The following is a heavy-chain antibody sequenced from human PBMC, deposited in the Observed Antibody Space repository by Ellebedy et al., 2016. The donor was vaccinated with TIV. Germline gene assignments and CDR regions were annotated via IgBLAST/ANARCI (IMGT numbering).Heavy chain of an antibody. CDR3: AKESDWGSTTSFDH. Sequence: GESLKISCAASGVTFSSYGIHWVRQAPGKGLEWVAVIWSDGSNKYYADSVKGRFTISRDNSKSSLYLQMNSLRPEDTAVYYCAKESDWGSTTSFDHWGQGTLVTVSS. J-gene: IGHJ4*02. CDR1: GVTFSSYG. D-gene: IGHD7-27*01. V-gene: IGHV3-30*02. CDR2: IWSDGSNK.